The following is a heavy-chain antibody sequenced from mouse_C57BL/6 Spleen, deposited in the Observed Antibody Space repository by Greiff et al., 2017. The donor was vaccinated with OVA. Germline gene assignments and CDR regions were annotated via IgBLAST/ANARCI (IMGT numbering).Heavy chain of an antibody. J-gene: IGHJ3*01. CDR3: AKEGDSSGSTWFAY. CDR1: GYSFTDYN. V-gene: IGHV1-39*01. D-gene: IGHD3-2*02. Sequence: EVQLQQSGPELVKPGASVKISCKASGYSFTDYNMNWVKQSNGKSLEWIGVINPNYGTTSYNQKFKGKATLTVDQSSSTAYMQLNSLTSEDSAVYYCAKEGDSSGSTWFAYWGQGTLVTVSA. CDR2: INPNYGTT.